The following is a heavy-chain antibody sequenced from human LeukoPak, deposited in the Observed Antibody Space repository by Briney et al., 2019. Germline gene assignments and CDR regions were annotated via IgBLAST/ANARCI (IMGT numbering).Heavy chain of an antibody. D-gene: IGHD3-22*01. V-gene: IGHV3-23*01. CDR1: GFTFSDHA. Sequence: GGSLRLSCAASGFTFSDHAMTWVRQTLAKGLESVSSTSAGGDITHYAESVKGRFTISRDNSKSTLYLQMNSLRAEDTAIYFCAYLDSSGFYYGRLRYWGQGTPVTVS. CDR3: AYLDSSGFYYGRLRY. J-gene: IGHJ4*02. CDR2: TSAGGDIT.